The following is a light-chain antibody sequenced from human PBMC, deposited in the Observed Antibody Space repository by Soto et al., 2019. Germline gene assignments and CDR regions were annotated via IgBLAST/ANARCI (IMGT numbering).Light chain of an antibody. J-gene: IGKJ4*01. CDR2: KAS. Sequence: DIQMTQSPSTLSASVGDRVTITCRASQSISSWLAWYQQKPGKAPKLLIYKASSLESGVPPRFSGSGSWTEFTLTISSLQPDDFETYYCQQYNSYPLTFGGGTKVEIK. CDR3: QQYNSYPLT. CDR1: QSISSW. V-gene: IGKV1-5*03.